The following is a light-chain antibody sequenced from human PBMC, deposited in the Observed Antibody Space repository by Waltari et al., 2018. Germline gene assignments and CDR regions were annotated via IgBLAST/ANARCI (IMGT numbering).Light chain of an antibody. CDR2: DAS. CDR3: QQRDSLLVT. CDR1: QSVSSY. J-gene: IGKJ4*01. V-gene: IGKV3-11*01. Sequence: EIVLTQSPATLSLSPGERATLSCRASQSVSSYLAWYQQKPGQAPRLLLYDASNRAAGIPARFSGSGSGTDFPLTISSLEPEDFAVYYCQQRDSLLVTFGGGTKVQI.